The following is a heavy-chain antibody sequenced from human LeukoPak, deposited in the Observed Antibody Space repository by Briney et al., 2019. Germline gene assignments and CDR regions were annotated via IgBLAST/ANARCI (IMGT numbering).Heavy chain of an antibody. CDR2: FDPEDGET. J-gene: IGHJ4*02. V-gene: IGHV1-24*01. CDR1: GYTFTSYD. Sequence: ASVKVSCKASGYTFTSYDINWVRQATGQGLEWMGGFDPEDGETIYAQKFQGRVTMTEDTSTGTAYMELSSLRSEDTAVYYCATDMVRLYSSSWSFAYWGQGTLVTVSS. D-gene: IGHD6-13*01. CDR3: ATDMVRLYSSSWSFAY.